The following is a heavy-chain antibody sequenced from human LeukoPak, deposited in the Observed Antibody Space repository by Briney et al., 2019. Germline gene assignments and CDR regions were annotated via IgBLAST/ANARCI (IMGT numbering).Heavy chain of an antibody. CDR2: ISYDRSNK. CDR1: GFTFSSYA. CDR3: ARDRIQLWQTLDY. J-gene: IGHJ4*02. V-gene: IGHV3-30*04. Sequence: GRSLRLSCAASGFTFSSYAMHWVRQAPGKGLEWVAVISYDRSNKYYADSVKGRFTISRDNSKNTLYLQMNSLRAEDTAVYYCARDRIQLWQTLDYWGQGTLVTVSS. D-gene: IGHD5-18*01.